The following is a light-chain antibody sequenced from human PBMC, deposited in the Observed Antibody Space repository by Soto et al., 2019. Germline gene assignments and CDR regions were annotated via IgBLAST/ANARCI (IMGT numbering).Light chain of an antibody. CDR3: HRSYSTPYT. Sequence: IHMTQSPSSLSASVGDRVTITCRASQRITTYLNWYQQKPGKAPKLLISTAATLQGGVPSRISGNASETDFSLTINTLQPEDIATYFCHRSYSTPYTFGQGTKLEI. J-gene: IGKJ2*01. V-gene: IGKV1-39*01. CDR2: TAA. CDR1: QRITTY.